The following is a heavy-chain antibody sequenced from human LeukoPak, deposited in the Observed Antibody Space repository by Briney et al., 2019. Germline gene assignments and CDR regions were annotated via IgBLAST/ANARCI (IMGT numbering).Heavy chain of an antibody. CDR3: ARESGSYEAYFDY. V-gene: IGHV1-69*13. D-gene: IGHD1-26*01. CDR1: GGTFSSYA. J-gene: IGHJ4*02. Sequence: AASVKVSCKASGGTFSSYAISWVRQASGQGLEWMGRIFPIFATANYAQKFQGRVTITADESTSTAYMELSSLRSEDTAVYYCARESGSYEAYFDYWGQGTLVTVSS. CDR2: IFPIFATA.